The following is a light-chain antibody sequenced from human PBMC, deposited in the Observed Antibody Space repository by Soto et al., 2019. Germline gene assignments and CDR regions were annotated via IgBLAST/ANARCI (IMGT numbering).Light chain of an antibody. J-gene: IGKJ5*01. V-gene: IGKV3-20*01. CDR1: QSVSSSH. CDR2: GAS. CDR3: QQYGGSPSVT. Sequence: ESVLTQSPGTLSLSPGERATLSCRASQSVSSSHLAWYQQKPGQAPRLLIYGASSRATGIPDRFSGSGSGTDFTLTISRLEPEDFAVYYCQQYGGSPSVTFGQGTRLEIK.